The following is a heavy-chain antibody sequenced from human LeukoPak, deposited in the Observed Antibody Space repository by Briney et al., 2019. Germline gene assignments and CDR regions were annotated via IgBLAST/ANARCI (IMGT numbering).Heavy chain of an antibody. CDR3: ARVRVFAKLSVVRPREVNCFDP. J-gene: IGHJ5*02. V-gene: IGHV3-48*01. CDR2: ISSSSSTI. D-gene: IGHD2-21*01. CDR1: GFTFSSYS. Sequence: QPGGSLRLSCAASGFTFSSYSMNWVRQAPGKGLEWVSYISSSSSTIYYADSVKGRFTISRDNSKNTLYLQMNNLRAEDTAVYYCARVRVFAKLSVVRPREVNCFDPWGQGTLVTVSS.